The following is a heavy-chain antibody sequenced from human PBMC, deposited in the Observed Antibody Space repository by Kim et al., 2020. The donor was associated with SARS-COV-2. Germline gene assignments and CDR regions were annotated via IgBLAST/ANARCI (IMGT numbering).Heavy chain of an antibody. D-gene: IGHD7-27*01. Sequence: SVKGRVTISRDNSKNTVYLQMNSLRAEDTAVYYCARDELGTSNYYYGFDVWGQGTTVTVSS. V-gene: IGHV3-66*01. CDR3: ARDELGTSNYYYGFDV. J-gene: IGHJ6*02.